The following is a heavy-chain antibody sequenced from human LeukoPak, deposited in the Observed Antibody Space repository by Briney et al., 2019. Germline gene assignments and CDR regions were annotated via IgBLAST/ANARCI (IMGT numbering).Heavy chain of an antibody. CDR3: ATVLDNGNYYYYYGMDV. V-gene: IGHV3-30-3*01. CDR1: GFTFSKYW. J-gene: IGHJ6*02. Sequence: PGGSLRLSCAASGFTFSKYWLHWVRQAPAKGLEWVAVISYDGSNKYYADSVKGRFTISRDNSKNTLYLQMNSLRAEDTAVYYCATVLDNGNYYYYYGMDVWGQGTTVTVSS. D-gene: IGHD2-8*01. CDR2: ISYDGSNK.